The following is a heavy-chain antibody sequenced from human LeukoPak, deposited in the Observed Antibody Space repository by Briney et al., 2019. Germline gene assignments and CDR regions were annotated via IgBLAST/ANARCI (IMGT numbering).Heavy chain of an antibody. V-gene: IGHV4-34*01. CDR1: DGSFSGYY. CDR2: VTHTGTT. CDR3: ARHRGYTYGDY. Sequence: SETLSLTCAVYDGSFSGYYWSWVRQPPGKGLEWIGEVTHTGTTNYNPSLKSRVTISLGTSKNQFSLKMSSVTAADTAVYYCARHRGYTYGDYWGQGTLVTVSS. J-gene: IGHJ4*02. D-gene: IGHD5-18*01.